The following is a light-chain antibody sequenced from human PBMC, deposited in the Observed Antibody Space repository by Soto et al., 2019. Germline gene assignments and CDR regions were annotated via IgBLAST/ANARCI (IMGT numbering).Light chain of an antibody. CDR1: QSVSRN. J-gene: IGKJ2*01. CDR3: QQYGDWPPET. CDR2: GAS. Sequence: EVVLTQSPATLSVSPGDRATLSCRASQSVSRNLAWYQQKPGQAPRLLIYGASTRATGVPARFSGSGSATEFTLSISNLQSEDVALYYCQQYGDWPPETFGQGTKLEI. V-gene: IGKV3-15*01.